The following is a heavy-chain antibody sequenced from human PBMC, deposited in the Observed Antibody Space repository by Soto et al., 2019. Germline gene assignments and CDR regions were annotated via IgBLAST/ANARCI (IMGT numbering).Heavy chain of an antibody. CDR1: GFTFSSYS. V-gene: IGHV3-21*04. D-gene: IGHD3-10*01. Sequence: PGGSLRLSCAASGFTFSSYSMNWVRQAPGKGLEWFSSISSSISYIYYADSVNGRFTISRDNAENTLYLQMNGLRLDDTAVYYCVTAVRTRLDNWGPGTLVTVSS. CDR3: VTAVRTRLDN. J-gene: IGHJ4*02. CDR2: ISSSISYI.